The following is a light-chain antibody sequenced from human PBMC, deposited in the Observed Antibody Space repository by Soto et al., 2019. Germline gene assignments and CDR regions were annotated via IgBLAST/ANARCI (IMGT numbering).Light chain of an antibody. J-gene: IGKJ2*01. CDR3: QQSYSTPWYT. CDR1: QSVSSSY. CDR2: GAS. Sequence: EIVLTQSPGTLSLSPGERATLSCRASQSVSSSYLAWYQQKPGQAPRLLIYGASSRATGIPDRFSGSGSGTDFTLTISRLEPEDFATYYCQQSYSTPWYTFGQGTKLEIK. V-gene: IGKV3-20*01.